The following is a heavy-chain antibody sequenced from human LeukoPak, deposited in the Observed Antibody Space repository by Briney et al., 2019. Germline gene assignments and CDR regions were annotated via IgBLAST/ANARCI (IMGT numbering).Heavy chain of an antibody. J-gene: IGHJ4*02. CDR2: ISSSSSTI. V-gene: IGHV3-48*04. Sequence: PGGSLRLSCAASGLTVSSYSMNWVRQAPGKGLEWVSYISSSSSTIYYADSVKGRFTISRDNAKNSLYLQMNSLRAEDTAVYYCAKQQRLFWGVYYLFDYWGKGTLVTVS. CDR3: AKQQRLFWGVYYLFDY. CDR1: GLTVSSYS. D-gene: IGHD3-3*01.